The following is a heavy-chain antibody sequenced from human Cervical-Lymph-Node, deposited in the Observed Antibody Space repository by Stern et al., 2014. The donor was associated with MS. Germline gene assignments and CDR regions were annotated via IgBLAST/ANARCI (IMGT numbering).Heavy chain of an antibody. CDR2: ISDTGTT. D-gene: IGHD2-21*02. Sequence: VQLVESGPGLVKPSETLSLTCTVSGGAVSAYSWTWIRQRPGKGLAWLGYISDTGTTNYNPSLHSRVTITLDTSQNQVSLRMRSVTAADTAVYYCARDPSTTASDWFFDLWGRGSLVTVSS. CDR3: ARDPSTTASDWFFDL. J-gene: IGHJ2*01. V-gene: IGHV4-59*02. CDR1: GGAVSAYS.